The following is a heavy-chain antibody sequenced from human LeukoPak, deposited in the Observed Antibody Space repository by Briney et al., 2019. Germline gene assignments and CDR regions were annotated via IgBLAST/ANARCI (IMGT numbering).Heavy chain of an antibody. J-gene: IGHJ4*02. V-gene: IGHV3-23*01. D-gene: IGHD3-10*01. CDR3: AKDPLLWFGELSDDY. CDR1: GFTFSSYA. Sequence: PGGSLRLSCAASGFTFSSYAMSWVRQAPGKGLEWVSAISGSGGSTYYADSVKGRFTISRDNSKNTLYLQMNSLRAEDTAVYYCAKDPLLWFGELSDDYWGQGTLVTVSS. CDR2: ISGSGGST.